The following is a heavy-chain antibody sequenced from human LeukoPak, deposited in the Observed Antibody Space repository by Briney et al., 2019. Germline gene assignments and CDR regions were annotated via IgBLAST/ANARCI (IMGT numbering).Heavy chain of an antibody. CDR1: GGSVSSGSYY. CDR3: ARTGYSSGWYFDY. Sequence: ETLSLTCAVSGGSVSSGSYYWSWIRQPPGKGLEWIGYIYYSGSTNYNPSLKSRVTISVDTSKNQFSLKLSSVTAADTAVYYCARTGYSSGWYFDYWGQGTLVTVSS. J-gene: IGHJ4*02. D-gene: IGHD6-19*01. V-gene: IGHV4-61*01. CDR2: IYYSGST.